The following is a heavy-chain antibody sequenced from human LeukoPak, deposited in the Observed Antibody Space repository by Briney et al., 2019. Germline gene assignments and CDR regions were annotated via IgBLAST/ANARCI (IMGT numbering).Heavy chain of an antibody. CDR2: INPSGGST. J-gene: IGHJ3*02. CDR1: GGTFSSYA. D-gene: IGHD3-3*01. V-gene: IGHV1-46*01. CDR3: AREDDFWSGYQEGPQGAFDI. Sequence: ASVKVSCKASGGTFSSYAINWVRQATGQGLEWMGIINPSGGSTSYAQKFQGRVTMTRDTSTSTVYMELSSLRSEDTAVYYCAREDDFWSGYQEGPQGAFDIWGQGTMVTVSS.